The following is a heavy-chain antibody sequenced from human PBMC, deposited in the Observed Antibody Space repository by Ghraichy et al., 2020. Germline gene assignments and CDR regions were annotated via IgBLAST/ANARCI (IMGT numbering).Heavy chain of an antibody. V-gene: IGHV3-23*01. CDR1: GFTFSTYT. CDR3: TKGGKSVWYRPSLVSNDKWFDP. J-gene: IGHJ5*02. Sequence: GGSLRLSCAASGFTFSTYTMNWVRQVPAKGLDWLSSINSSSGDASYADSVKGRFTISRDNSKNTLFLQMDSLRVEETAVYYCTKGGKSVWYRPSLVSNDKWFDPWGQGTLVTVSS. D-gene: IGHD6-19*01. CDR2: INSSSGDA.